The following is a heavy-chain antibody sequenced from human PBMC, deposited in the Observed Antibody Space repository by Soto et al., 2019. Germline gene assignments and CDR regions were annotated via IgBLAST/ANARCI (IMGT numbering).Heavy chain of an antibody. CDR1: GFTFSSFA. CDR3: AKDLITFGVVVGRIDY. Sequence: QVHLVESGGGVVQPGRSLRLSCAASGFTFSSFAMHWVRQAPGKGLEWVAFISYDGSDKYYADSVKGRFTFSRDNSKNTLYLQMNNLIAEDTTVYYCAKDLITFGVVVGRIDYLGQGNLVTVSA. CDR2: ISYDGSDK. V-gene: IGHV3-30*18. D-gene: IGHD3-16*01. J-gene: IGHJ4*02.